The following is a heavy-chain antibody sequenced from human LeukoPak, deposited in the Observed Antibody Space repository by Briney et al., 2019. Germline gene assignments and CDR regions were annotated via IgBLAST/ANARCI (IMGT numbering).Heavy chain of an antibody. CDR1: GGSISNYY. CDR3: ARLTSWFVLDY. CDR2: VYYSGST. J-gene: IGHJ4*02. D-gene: IGHD1-1*01. V-gene: IGHV4-59*01. Sequence: SETLSLTCTVSGGSISNYYWSWIRQPPGKGLEWIGYVYYSGSTNYNPSLKSRVTISVDTSKNQFSLRLTSVTAADTAVYYYARLTSWFVLDYWGQGTLVTVSS.